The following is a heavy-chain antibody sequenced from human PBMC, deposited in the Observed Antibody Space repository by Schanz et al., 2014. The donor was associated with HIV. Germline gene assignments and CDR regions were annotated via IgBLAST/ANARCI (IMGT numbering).Heavy chain of an antibody. V-gene: IGHV1-18*01. CDR2: INTSTGNV. Sequence: QVQLVQSGAEMKKPGASVKVSCKASGYTFTSYGISWVRQAPGQGLEWMGWINTSTGNVDYSQNFQARVTLTTDTSTRTVYMELRSLRSDDTAVYYCARDRSAAVTASDYWGQGTLVTVSS. CDR1: GYTFTSYG. CDR3: ARDRSAAVTASDY. J-gene: IGHJ4*02. D-gene: IGHD6-13*01.